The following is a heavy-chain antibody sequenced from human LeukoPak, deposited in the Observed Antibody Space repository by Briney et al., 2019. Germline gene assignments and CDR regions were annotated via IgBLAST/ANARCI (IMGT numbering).Heavy chain of an antibody. CDR1: GGSISSYY. J-gene: IGHJ1*01. D-gene: IGHD3-22*01. CDR3: ARGVSYYDSSGYYNEYFQH. CDR2: IYYSGST. Sequence: SETLSLTCTVSGGSISSYYWSWIRQPPGKRLEWIGYIYYSGSTNYNPSLKSRVTISVDTSKNQFSLKLSSVTAADTAVYYCARGVSYYDSSGYYNEYFQHWGQGTLVTVSS. V-gene: IGHV4-59*08.